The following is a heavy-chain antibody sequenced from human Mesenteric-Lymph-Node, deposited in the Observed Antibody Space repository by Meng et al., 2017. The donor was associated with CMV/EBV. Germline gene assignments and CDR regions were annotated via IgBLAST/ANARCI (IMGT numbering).Heavy chain of an antibody. D-gene: IGHD3-3*01. CDR3: ARERRSRFLEWSPNQ. Sequence: GGSLRLSCTARGFTCSGHAIHWFRQALGKGLEWVSGLHCRNGRIGYADSVKGRFTISRDNAKNSLYLQLSGLTVEDTAVYYCARERRSRFLEWSPNQWGQGTLVTVSS. J-gene: IGHJ4*02. CDR1: GFTCSGHA. V-gene: IGHV3-9*01. CDR2: LHCRNGRI.